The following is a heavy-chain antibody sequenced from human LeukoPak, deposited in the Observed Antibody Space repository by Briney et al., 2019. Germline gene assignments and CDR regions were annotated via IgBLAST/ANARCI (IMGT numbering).Heavy chain of an antibody. CDR3: VRDRGLGRGFDP. D-gene: IGHD3-16*01. CDR2: IYHSGST. J-gene: IGHJ5*02. V-gene: IGHV4-39*07. Sequence: SETLSLTCTVSGGSISSSSYYWGWIRQPPGKGLEWIGSIYHSGSTYYNPSLKSRVTISVDTSKNQFSLKLSSVTAADTAFYYCVRDRGLGRGFDPWGQGTMVTVSS. CDR1: GGSISSSSYY.